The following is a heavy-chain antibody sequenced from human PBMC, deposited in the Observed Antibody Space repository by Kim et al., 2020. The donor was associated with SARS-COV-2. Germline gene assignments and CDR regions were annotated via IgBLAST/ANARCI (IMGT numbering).Heavy chain of an antibody. V-gene: IGHV4-39*01. CDR2: IYYSGST. J-gene: IGHJ3*02. D-gene: IGHD3-22*01. CDR1: GGSISSSSYY. CDR3: ASQFTNYYDSSGYLDAFDI. Sequence: SETLSLTCTVSGGSISSSSYYWGWIRQPPGKGLEWIGSIYYSGSTYYNPSLKSRVTISVDTSKNQFSLKLSSVTAADTAVYYCASQFTNYYDSSGYLDAFDIWGQGTMVTVSS.